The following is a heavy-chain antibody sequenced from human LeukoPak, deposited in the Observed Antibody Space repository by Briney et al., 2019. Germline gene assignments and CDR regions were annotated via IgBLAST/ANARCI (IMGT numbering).Heavy chain of an antibody. CDR3: ARDNSWGPYYYYYMDV. Sequence: GGSLRLSCAASGFTFSSYSMNWVRQAPGKGLEWVSYISSSSSTIYYADSVKGRFTISRDNAKNSLYLQMNSLRAEDTAVYYCARDNSWGPYYYYYMDVWGKGTTVTVSS. CDR2: ISSSSSTI. J-gene: IGHJ6*03. CDR1: GFTFSSYS. V-gene: IGHV3-48*01. D-gene: IGHD7-27*01.